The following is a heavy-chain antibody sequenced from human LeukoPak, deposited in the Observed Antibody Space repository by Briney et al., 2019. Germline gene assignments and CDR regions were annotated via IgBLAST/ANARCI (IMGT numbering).Heavy chain of an antibody. Sequence: PPETLSLTCPVSAGSISSGCYYCSWTRHHPGRGLECIGYMYYSGSTFYNPSLKSRVTISVGTSKNQCSLKLSSVTAADTAVYYCARADTRYCGGDSYDWSDPWGQGTLVTVPS. D-gene: IGHD2-21*02. CDR2: MYYSGST. V-gene: IGHV4-31*03. CDR1: AGSISSGCYY. J-gene: IGHJ5*02. CDR3: ARADTRYCGGDSYDWSDP.